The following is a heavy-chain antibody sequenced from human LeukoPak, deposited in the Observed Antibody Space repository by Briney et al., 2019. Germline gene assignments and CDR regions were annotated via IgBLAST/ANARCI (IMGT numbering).Heavy chain of an antibody. CDR3: ARTTANGSGSYYDAFDI. V-gene: IGHV4-30-2*06. CDR1: GGSISSGGYS. D-gene: IGHD3-10*01. CDR2: IYHSGST. Sequence: SETLSLTCAVSGGSISSGGYSWSWMRQSRGKGLEWIGYIYHSGSTYYNPSLKSRVTISVDRSKNQVSLKLSSVTAADTAVYYCARTTANGSGSYYDAFDIWGQGTMVTVSS. J-gene: IGHJ3*02.